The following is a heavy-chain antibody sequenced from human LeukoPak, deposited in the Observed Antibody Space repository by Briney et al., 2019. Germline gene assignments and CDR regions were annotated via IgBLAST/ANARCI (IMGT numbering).Heavy chain of an antibody. V-gene: IGHV4-59*01. Sequence: SETLSLTCTVSGDSISRYYWAWIRQPPGKGLERIGYIYYSGSTNYNPSLKSRVTTSVDTSKNQFSLKLSSVTAADTAVYYCARDSVYAEDRAFDIWGQGTMVTVSS. J-gene: IGHJ3*02. CDR2: IYYSGST. CDR3: ARDSVYAEDRAFDI. D-gene: IGHD5/OR15-5a*01. CDR1: GDSISRYY.